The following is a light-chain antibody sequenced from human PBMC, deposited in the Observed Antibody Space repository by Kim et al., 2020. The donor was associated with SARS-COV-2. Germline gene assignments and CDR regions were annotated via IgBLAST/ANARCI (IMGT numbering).Light chain of an antibody. V-gene: IGLV2-11*01. J-gene: IGLJ2*01. CDR3: CSYAGKYIVI. Sequence: GQSVTISCTGSSSDVGTYHYVSWFKHHPGSAPKLVISDVTKRPSGVPDRFSGSKSGNTASLTISRLQAEDEGDYYCCSYAGKYIVIFGGGTQLTVL. CDR1: SSDVGTYHY. CDR2: DVT.